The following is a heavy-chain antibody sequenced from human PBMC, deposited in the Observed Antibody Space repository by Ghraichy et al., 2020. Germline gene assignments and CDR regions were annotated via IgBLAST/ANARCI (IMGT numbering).Heavy chain of an antibody. Sequence: GGSLRLSCAASGFTFSSYAMHWVRQAPGKGLEWVAVISYDGSNKYYADSVKGRFTISRDNSKNTLYLQMNSLRAEDTAVYYCARGMAGGLSDYWGQGTLVTVSS. V-gene: IGHV3-30*04. J-gene: IGHJ4*02. CDR2: ISYDGSNK. CDR3: ARGMAGGLSDY. D-gene: IGHD3-16*01. CDR1: GFTFSSYA.